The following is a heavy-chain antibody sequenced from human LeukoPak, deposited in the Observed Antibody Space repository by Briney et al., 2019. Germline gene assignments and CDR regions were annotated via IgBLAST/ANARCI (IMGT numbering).Heavy chain of an antibody. CDR3: ARGPFDYGDFDY. D-gene: IGHD4-17*01. CDR1: GASISNYF. Sequence: PSETLSLTCTVSGASISNYFWTWIRQPAGKGLEWIGSFHYSGSTYYNPSLKSRVTISLDTSKNQFSLKLTSVTAADTAVYYCARGPFDYGDFDYWGQGTLVTVSS. J-gene: IGHJ4*02. CDR2: FHYSGST. V-gene: IGHV4-4*07.